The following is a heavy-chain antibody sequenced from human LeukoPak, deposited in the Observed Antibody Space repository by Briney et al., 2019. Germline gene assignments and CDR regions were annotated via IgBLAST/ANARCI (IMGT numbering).Heavy chain of an antibody. V-gene: IGHV5-51*01. CDR1: GSTFTNYL. CDR2: IYPGDSDT. D-gene: IGHD3-22*01. Sequence: GESLKISGMCSGSTFTNYLTGCVRQMPGKGLEWMGIIYPGDSDTRYSPSFQGQVTISADKSISTAYLQWSSLKASDTAIYYCARPHFTSYYDSRGSDAFEVQGQGTMVTVSS. J-gene: IGHJ3*01. CDR3: ARPHFTSYYDSRGSDAFEV.